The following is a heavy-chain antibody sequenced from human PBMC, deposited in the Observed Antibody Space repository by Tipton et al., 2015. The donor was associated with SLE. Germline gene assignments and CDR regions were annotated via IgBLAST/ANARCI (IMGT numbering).Heavy chain of an antibody. V-gene: IGHV4-59*01. J-gene: IGHJ4*02. D-gene: IGHD6-19*01. CDR1: GGSISSYY. Sequence: TLSLTCTVSGGSISSYYWSWIRQPPGKGLEWIAYIFNNENTNYNPSIKSRVTISVDTSKNQFSLMLTSVTAADTAVYYCSGGATRYTSGWYGHYWGQGILVTVSS. CDR3: SGGATRYTSGWYGHY. CDR2: IFNNENT.